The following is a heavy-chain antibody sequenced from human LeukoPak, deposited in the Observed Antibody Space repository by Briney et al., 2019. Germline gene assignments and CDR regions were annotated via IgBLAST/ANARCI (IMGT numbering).Heavy chain of an antibody. D-gene: IGHD2-8*01. CDR2: ISGSGGST. CDR1: GFTFSSYA. J-gene: IGHJ4*02. Sequence: GGSLRLSCAASGFTFSSYAMCWVRQAPGKGLEWVSAISGSGGSTYYADSVKGRFTISRDNSKNTLYLQMNSLRAEDTAVYYCAKDPMVYPRHYFDYWGQGTLVTVSS. V-gene: IGHV3-23*01. CDR3: AKDPMVYPRHYFDY.